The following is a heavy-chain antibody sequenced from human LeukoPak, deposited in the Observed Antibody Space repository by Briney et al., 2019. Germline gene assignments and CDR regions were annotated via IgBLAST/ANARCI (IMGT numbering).Heavy chain of an antibody. D-gene: IGHD3-10*01. CDR3: AREFYPPFTMVRVSWFDP. V-gene: IGHV1-46*01. CDR1: GYTFTSYY. Sequence: ASVKVSCKASGYTFTSYYMHWVRQAPGQGLEWMGIINPSGGSTSYAQKFQGRVTMTRDTSTRTVYMELSSLRSEDTAVYYCAREFYPPFTMVRVSWFDPWGQGTLVTVSS. J-gene: IGHJ5*02. CDR2: INPSGGST.